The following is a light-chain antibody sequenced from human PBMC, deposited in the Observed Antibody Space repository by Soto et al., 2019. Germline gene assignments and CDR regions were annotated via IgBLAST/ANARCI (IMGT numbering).Light chain of an antibody. CDR1: QTVPSNY. Sequence: IVLTQSPGTLSLSPGERTTLFCRASQTVPSNYLAWYQHKPGQAPRLLIFGSSTRATGIPDRLSGGGSGIDFTLTIRRLEPEDFAVYYWQQYGSLYTFGQGTRLEI. J-gene: IGKJ2*01. CDR2: GSS. CDR3: QQYGSLYT. V-gene: IGKV3-20*01.